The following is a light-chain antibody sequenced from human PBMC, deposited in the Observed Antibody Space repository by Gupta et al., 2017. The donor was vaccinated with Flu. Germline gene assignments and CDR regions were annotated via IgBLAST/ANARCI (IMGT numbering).Light chain of an antibody. CDR3: QSYDSSLSGV. CDR1: SANIGAGYD. CDR2: GIS. J-gene: IGLJ2*01. V-gene: IGLV1-40*01. Sequence: QSVLPQPRSLSGAPAQRVPISSTRSSANIGAGYDVHWYQQLPGTAPKLLIYGISKRPSGVPDRFSGSKSGTSASLAISGLQAEDEADYYCQSYDSSLSGVFGGGTKLTVL.